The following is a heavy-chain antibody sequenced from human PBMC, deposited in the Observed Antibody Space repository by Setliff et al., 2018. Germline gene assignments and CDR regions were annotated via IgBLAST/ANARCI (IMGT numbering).Heavy chain of an antibody. J-gene: IGHJ6*02. Sequence: GGSLRLSCAASGFSFSRYEMIWVRQAPGKGLEWVSKTHIDGITIYYADSVRGRFTISRDNTKNSLYLQMNSLRAEDTALYYCARDGVFYAMDVWGHGTTVTVSS. D-gene: IGHD3-10*01. CDR2: THIDGITI. CDR1: GFSFSRYE. CDR3: ARDGVFYAMDV. V-gene: IGHV3-48*03.